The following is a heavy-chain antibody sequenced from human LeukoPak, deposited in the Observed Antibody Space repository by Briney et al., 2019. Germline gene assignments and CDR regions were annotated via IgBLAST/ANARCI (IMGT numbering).Heavy chain of an antibody. V-gene: IGHV4-38-2*02. D-gene: IGHD3-10*01. CDR3: ARPATVYYGSGSYAFDI. J-gene: IGHJ3*02. Sequence: PSETLSLTCTVSGYSISSGYYWGWIRQPPGKGLEWIGSIYYSGSTYYNPSLKSRVTISVDTSKNQFSLKLSSVTAADTAVYYCARPATVYYGSGSYAFDIWGQGTMVTVSS. CDR2: IYYSGST. CDR1: GYSISSGYY.